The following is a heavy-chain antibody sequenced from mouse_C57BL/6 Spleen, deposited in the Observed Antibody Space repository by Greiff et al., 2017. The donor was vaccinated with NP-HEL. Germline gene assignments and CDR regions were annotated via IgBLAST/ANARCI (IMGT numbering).Heavy chain of an antibody. CDR1: GYTFTDYE. CDR2: IDPETGGT. J-gene: IGHJ3*01. V-gene: IGHV1-15*01. D-gene: IGHD1-1*01. CDR3: TRSLYYGSSYWFAY. Sequence: VQLQQSGAELVRPGASVTLSCKASGYTFTDYEMHWVKQTPVHGLEWIGAIDPETGGTAYNQKFKGKAILTADKSSSTAYMELRSLTSEDSAVYYCTRSLYYGSSYWFAYWGQGTLVTVSA.